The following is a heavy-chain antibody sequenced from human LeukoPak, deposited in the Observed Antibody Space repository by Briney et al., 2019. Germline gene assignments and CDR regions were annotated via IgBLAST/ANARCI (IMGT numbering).Heavy chain of an antibody. CDR3: ARGIAVAVTP. CDR2: IYSSGTT. J-gene: IGHJ5*02. CDR1: GGSISTYY. D-gene: IGHD6-19*01. V-gene: IGHV4-59*01. Sequence: SETLSLTCTVSGGSISTYYWNWIRQPPGKGLEWIGYIYSSGTTNYNPSLRSRVSMSVDTSKNHFSLRLSSVTAADTAVYYCARGIAVAVTPWGQGTLVTVSS.